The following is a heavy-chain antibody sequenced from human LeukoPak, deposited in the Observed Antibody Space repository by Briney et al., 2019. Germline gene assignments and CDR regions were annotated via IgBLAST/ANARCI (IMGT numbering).Heavy chain of an antibody. J-gene: IGHJ5*02. V-gene: IGHV4-30-2*01. CDR3: ARGHPNCSSTSCWFDP. CDR2: IYHSGST. D-gene: IGHD2-2*01. CDR1: GGSISSGGYS. Sequence: SETLSLTCAVSGGSISSGGYSWSWIRQPPGKGLEWIGYIYHSGSTYYNPSLKSRVTISVDRSKNQFSLKLSSVTAADTAVYYCARGHPNCSSTSCWFDPWGQGTLVTVSS.